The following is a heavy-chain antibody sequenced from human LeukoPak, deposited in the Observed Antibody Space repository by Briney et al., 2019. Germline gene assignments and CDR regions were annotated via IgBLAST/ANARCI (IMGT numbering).Heavy chain of an antibody. V-gene: IGHV5-51*01. Sequence: GESLKISCKGSGYSFDTYWIGWVRQMPGKGLEWMGFIYPGDSDTRYSPSFRGQVTISADKSISNAYLQWSGLKASDTAMYYCARRVYGSTWRDTFDIWGQGTMVTVSS. CDR3: ARRVYGSTWRDTFDI. CDR1: GYSFDTYW. J-gene: IGHJ3*02. D-gene: IGHD2-8*01. CDR2: IYPGDSDT.